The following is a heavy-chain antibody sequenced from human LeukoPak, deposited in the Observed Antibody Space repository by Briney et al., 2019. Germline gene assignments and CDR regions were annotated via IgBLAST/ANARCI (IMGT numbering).Heavy chain of an antibody. J-gene: IGHJ4*02. V-gene: IGHV1-18*01. D-gene: IGHD3-22*01. CDR2: ISAYNGNT. Sequence: ASVKVSFKASGYTFTSYGISWERQAPRQGLEWMGWISAYNGNTNYAQKLQGRVTMTTDTSTSTAYMELRSLRSDDTAVYYCARDEESSYYYVSSGYYHYWGQGTLVTVSS. CDR1: GYTFTSYG. CDR3: ARDEESSYYYVSSGYYHY.